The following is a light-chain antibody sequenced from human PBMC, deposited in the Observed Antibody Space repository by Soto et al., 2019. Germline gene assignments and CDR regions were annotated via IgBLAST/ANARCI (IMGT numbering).Light chain of an antibody. V-gene: IGKV3-20*01. Sequence: EIVLTQSPGTLSLSPGERATLSCRASQSVSSSYLAWYQQKPGQAPRLLIYDASSRATGIPDRFSGSGSVTDFTLTISRLEPEDFAVYYWQQYGSSPIFTFGPGTKVDIK. CDR2: DAS. J-gene: IGKJ3*01. CDR3: QQYGSSPIFT. CDR1: QSVSSSY.